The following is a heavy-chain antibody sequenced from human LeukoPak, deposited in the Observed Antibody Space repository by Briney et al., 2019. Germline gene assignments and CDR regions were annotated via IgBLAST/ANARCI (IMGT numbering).Heavy chain of an antibody. J-gene: IGHJ5*02. D-gene: IGHD3-10*01. V-gene: IGHV4-34*01. CDR2: INHSGST. CDR1: GGSFSGYY. Sequence: PSETLSLTCAVYGGSFSGYYWSWIRQPPGKGLEWIGEINHSGSTNYNPSLKSRVTISVDTSKNQFSLKLSSVTAADTAVYYCASSVLLWFGRRKYNWFDPWGQGTLVTVSS. CDR3: ASSVLLWFGRRKYNWFDP.